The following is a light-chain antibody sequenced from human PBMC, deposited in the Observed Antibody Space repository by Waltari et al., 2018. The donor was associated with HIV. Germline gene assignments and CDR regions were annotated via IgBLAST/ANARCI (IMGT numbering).Light chain of an antibody. CDR1: SSNIGAGYD. CDR2: GNN. V-gene: IGLV1-40*01. J-gene: IGLJ2*01. Sequence: QSVLTQPPSVSGAPGQRVTLSCTGASSNIGAGYDVHWYQHLPGTAPKLLISGNNNRPSGVPDRFSGSKSGTSASLAITGLQPDDEADYDCQSYDSSMSCVVFGGGTKVTVV. CDR3: QSYDSSMSCVV.